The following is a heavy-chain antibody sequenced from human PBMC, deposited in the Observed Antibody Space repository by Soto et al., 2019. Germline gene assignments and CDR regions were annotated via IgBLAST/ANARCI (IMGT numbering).Heavy chain of an antibody. CDR2: ISGSGGST. V-gene: IGHV3-23*01. J-gene: IGHJ6*03. D-gene: IGHD4-4*01. Sequence: GGSLRLSCAASGFTFSSYAMSWVRQAPGKGLEWVSGISGSGGSTYYADSVKGRFTSSRDNSKNTLYLQMNSLRAEDTAVYYCAAPITTYYYYYMDVWGKGTTVTVSS. CDR3: AAPITTYYYYYMDV. CDR1: GFTFSSYA.